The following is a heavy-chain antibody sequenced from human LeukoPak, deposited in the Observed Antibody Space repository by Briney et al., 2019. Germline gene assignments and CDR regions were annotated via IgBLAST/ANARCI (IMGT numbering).Heavy chain of an antibody. V-gene: IGHV3-9*01. Sequence: PGGSLRLSCAASGFTFDDYAMHWVRQAPGKGLEWVSGISWNSGSIGYADSVKGRFTISRDNAKNSLYLQMNSLRAEDTALYYCAKDREMATTTDAFDIWGQGTMVTVSS. CDR3: AKDREMATTTDAFDI. J-gene: IGHJ3*02. CDR1: GFTFDDYA. D-gene: IGHD5-24*01. CDR2: ISWNSGSI.